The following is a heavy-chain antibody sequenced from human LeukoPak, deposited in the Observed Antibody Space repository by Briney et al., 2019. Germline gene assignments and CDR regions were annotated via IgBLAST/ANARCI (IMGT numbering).Heavy chain of an antibody. CDR1: GFTFSSYA. CDR2: IIGSGDST. Sequence: GGSLRLSCAASGFTFSSYAMTWVRQAPGKGLEWVSAIIGSGDSTYYADSVKGRFTSSRDNAKNSVYLQMSSLRAEDTAVYYCARVRIAVAVYFDYWGQGTLVTVSS. J-gene: IGHJ4*02. CDR3: ARVRIAVAVYFDY. D-gene: IGHD6-19*01. V-gene: IGHV3-23*01.